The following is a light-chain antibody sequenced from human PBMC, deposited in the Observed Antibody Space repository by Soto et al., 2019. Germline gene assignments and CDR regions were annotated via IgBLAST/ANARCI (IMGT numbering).Light chain of an antibody. CDR2: EVN. V-gene: IGLV2-14*01. Sequence: QSALTQPASVSGSPGQSITISCTGTSSDVGGHNLVSWYQQHPGKAPKLMIYEVNNRPSGVSDRFFGSKSGNTASLTISGLQADDEADYYCSSFTTSSTYVFGIGTKLTVL. CDR3: SSFTTSSTYV. J-gene: IGLJ1*01. CDR1: SSDVGGHNL.